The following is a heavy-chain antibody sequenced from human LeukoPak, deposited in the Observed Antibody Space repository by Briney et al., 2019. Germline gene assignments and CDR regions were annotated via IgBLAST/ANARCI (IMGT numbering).Heavy chain of an antibody. D-gene: IGHD1-26*01. CDR1: GFTFSSFG. J-gene: IGHJ4*02. CDR3: VTEVSGSFPT. V-gene: IGHV3-23*01. CDR2: ISGSGGTT. Sequence: SGGSLRLSCAASGFTFSSFGMRWVRQAPGKGLEWVSAISGSGGTTYYADSVKGRFTISRDNSKKTMYLQMKSLRAEDTAVYYCVTEVSGSFPTWGQGTLVTVSS.